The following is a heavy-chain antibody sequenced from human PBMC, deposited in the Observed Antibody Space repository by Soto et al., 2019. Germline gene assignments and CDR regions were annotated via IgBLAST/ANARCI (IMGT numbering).Heavy chain of an antibody. CDR3: AGHTYNYDSSGFPDS. J-gene: IGHJ4*02. CDR2: IYYSGHT. CDR1: GGPISSKTNY. V-gene: IGHV4-39*01. Sequence: SETLSLTCNVSGGPISSKTNYWGWIRQPPGKGLEWIASIYYSGHTYYNPSLKSRVTISVDTSKNHFSLKLSSVTATDTAVYYCAGHTYNYDSSGFPDSWGQGTLVTVSS. D-gene: IGHD3-22*01.